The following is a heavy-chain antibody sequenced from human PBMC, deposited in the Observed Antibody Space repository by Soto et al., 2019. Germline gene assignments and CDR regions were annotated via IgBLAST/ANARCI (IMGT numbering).Heavy chain of an antibody. CDR3: ARDSVLRFLEWLSPPTDGMDV. V-gene: IGHV1-2*02. D-gene: IGHD3-3*01. CDR2: INPNSGGT. CDR1: GYTFTGYY. J-gene: IGHJ6*02. Sequence: ASVKVSCKASGYTFTGYYMHWVRQAPGQGLEWMGWINPNSGGTNYAQKFQGRVTMTRDTSISTAYMELGSLRSDDTAVYYCARDSVLRFLEWLSPPTDGMDVWGQGTTVTVSS.